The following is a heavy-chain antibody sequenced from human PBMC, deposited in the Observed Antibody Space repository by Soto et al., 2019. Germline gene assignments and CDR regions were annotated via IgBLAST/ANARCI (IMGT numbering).Heavy chain of an antibody. D-gene: IGHD3-22*01. J-gene: IGHJ5*02. CDR1: GGSISSGGYY. CDR3: ARNDRSDPNWFDP. Sequence: QVQLQESGPGLVKPSQTLSLTCTVSGGSISSGGYYWSWIRQHPGKGLEWIGYIYYSGSTYYNPSLKSRVTISVDTSKNQFSLKLSSVTAADTAVYFCARNDRSDPNWFDPWGQGTLVTVSS. CDR2: IYYSGST. V-gene: IGHV4-31*03.